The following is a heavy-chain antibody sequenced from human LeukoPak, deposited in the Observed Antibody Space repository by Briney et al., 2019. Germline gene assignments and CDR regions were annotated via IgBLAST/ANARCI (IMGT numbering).Heavy chain of an antibody. J-gene: IGHJ4*02. CDR3: ARPQGGRQLWLHFDY. Sequence: GGSLRLSCAASGFTFSDYYMSWIRQAPGKGLEWVAVISYDGNNKYYAASVKGRFTISRDNSKNTLYLQMNSLRAEDTAVYYCARPQGGRQLWLHFDYWGQGTLVTVSS. D-gene: IGHD5-18*01. CDR1: GFTFSDYY. V-gene: IGHV3-30-3*01. CDR2: ISYDGNNK.